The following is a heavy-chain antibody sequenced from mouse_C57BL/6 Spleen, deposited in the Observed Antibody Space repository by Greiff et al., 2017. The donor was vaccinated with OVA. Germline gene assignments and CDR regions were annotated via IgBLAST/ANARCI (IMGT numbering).Heavy chain of an antibody. CDR1: GYTFTSYW. Sequence: QVQLQQPGAELVKPGASVKLSCKASGYTFTSYWMQWVKQRPGQGLEWIGEIDPSDSYTNYNQKFKGKATLTVDTSSSTAYMQLSSLTSEDSAVYYCARRTGPYYYAMDDWGQGTSVTVSS. J-gene: IGHJ4*01. CDR3: ARRTGPYYYAMDD. V-gene: IGHV1-50*01. D-gene: IGHD4-1*01. CDR2: IDPSDSYT.